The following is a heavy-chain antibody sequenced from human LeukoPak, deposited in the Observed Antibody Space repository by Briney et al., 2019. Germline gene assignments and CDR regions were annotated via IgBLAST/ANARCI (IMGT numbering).Heavy chain of an antibody. CDR2: MNPNSGNT. J-gene: IGHJ6*03. Sequence: GASVTVSCKASGYTFTSYDINWVRQATGQGLEWMGWMNPNSGNTGYAQKFQGRVTITRNTSISTAYMELSSLRSEDTAVYYCARVGGSYHYYYMDVWGKGTTVTVSS. CDR3: ARVGGSYHYYYMDV. D-gene: IGHD1-26*01. V-gene: IGHV1-8*03. CDR1: GYTFTSYD.